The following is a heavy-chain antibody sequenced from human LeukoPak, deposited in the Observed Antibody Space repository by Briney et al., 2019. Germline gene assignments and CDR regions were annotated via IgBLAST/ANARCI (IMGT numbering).Heavy chain of an antibody. D-gene: IGHD2-15*01. Sequence: ASVKVSCKASGYTFTGYYMHWVRQAPGQGLEYMGWINPNSGDTNHAQNFQGRVTLTMHTAISTAYMELSSLRSDDSALYYCAGEYCSGGTCRQGFDYWGQGTLVTVSS. CDR2: INPNSGDT. V-gene: IGHV1-2*02. CDR1: GYTFTGYY. CDR3: AGEYCSGGTCRQGFDY. J-gene: IGHJ4*02.